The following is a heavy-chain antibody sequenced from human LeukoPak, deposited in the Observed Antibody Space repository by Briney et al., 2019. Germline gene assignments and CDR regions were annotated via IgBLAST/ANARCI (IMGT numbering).Heavy chain of an antibody. V-gene: IGHV3-9*01. CDR3: ASFLGGYSFFH. CDR2: ISWNSGSI. CDR1: GFTFEDHA. J-gene: IGHJ4*02. D-gene: IGHD3-22*01. Sequence: GRSLRLSCAASGFTFEDHAMHWVRQAPGKGLEWVSGISWNSGSIGYADSVKGRFTISRDNAKNSLYLQMNSLRAEDTAVYYCASFLGGYSFFHWGQGTLVTVSS.